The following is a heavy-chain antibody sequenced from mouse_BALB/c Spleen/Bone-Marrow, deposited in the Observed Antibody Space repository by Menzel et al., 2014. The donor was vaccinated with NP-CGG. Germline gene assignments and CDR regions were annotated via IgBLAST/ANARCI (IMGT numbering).Heavy chain of an antibody. Sequence: EVQLQQSGPELVKPGASMKISCKASDYSFTGYTTNWVKQSHGKNLEWIGLINPYNGGTKYNQKFKGKATLTVDKSSNTAYMGLLSLTSEDSAVYYCVRIGYVDAMDYWGQGTSVTVSS. D-gene: IGHD2-14*01. CDR1: DYSFTGYT. CDR3: VRIGYVDAMDY. CDR2: INPYNGGT. V-gene: IGHV1-18*01. J-gene: IGHJ4*01.